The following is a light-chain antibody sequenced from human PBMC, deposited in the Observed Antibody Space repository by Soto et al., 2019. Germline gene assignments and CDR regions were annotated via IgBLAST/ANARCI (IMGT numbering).Light chain of an antibody. J-gene: IGKJ4*01. CDR1: QSVSTNY. Sequence: EIVLTQSPATLSLSPGERATLSCGASQSVSTNYVAWYQQKPGLAPRLLIYDASSRATGISDRFSGSGSGTDFTLTISRLEPEDVAVYYCQQYGSSPSFGGGTKVDIK. CDR3: QQYGSSPS. CDR2: DAS. V-gene: IGKV3D-20*01.